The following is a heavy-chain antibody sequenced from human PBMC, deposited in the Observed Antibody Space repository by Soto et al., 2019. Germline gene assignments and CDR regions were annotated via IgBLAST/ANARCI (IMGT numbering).Heavy chain of an antibody. Sequence: PGGSLRLSCAASGFTFSSYAMSWVRQAPGKGLEWVSAISGSGGSTYCADSVKGRFTISRDNSKNTLYLQMNSLRAEDTAVYYCAKDPLVPAAIHNWFDPWGQGTLVTVSS. D-gene: IGHD2-2*01. CDR1: GFTFSSYA. J-gene: IGHJ5*02. V-gene: IGHV3-23*01. CDR2: ISGSGGST. CDR3: AKDPLVPAAIHNWFDP.